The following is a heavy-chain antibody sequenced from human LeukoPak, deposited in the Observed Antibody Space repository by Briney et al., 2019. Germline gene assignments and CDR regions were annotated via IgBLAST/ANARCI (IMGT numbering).Heavy chain of an antibody. J-gene: IGHJ4*02. D-gene: IGHD6-19*01. CDR1: GYTFTSYG. CDR3: ARGEGGAVAYYFGY. CDR2: ISTYNDNT. V-gene: IGHV1-18*01. Sequence: GASVKVSCKASGYTFTSYGISWVRRAPGQGLEWMGWISTYNDNTNYAQKLQGRVTMTTDTSTSTAYMELRSLRSDDTAVYYCARGEGGAVAYYFGYWGQGTLVTVSS.